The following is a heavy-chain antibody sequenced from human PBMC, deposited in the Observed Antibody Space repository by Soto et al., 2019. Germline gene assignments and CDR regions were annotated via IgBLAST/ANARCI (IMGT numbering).Heavy chain of an antibody. V-gene: IGHV4-34*01. CDR3: ARGRRYQLLGRAFDI. D-gene: IGHD2-2*01. CDR1: GGSFSGYD. CDR2: INHSGST. J-gene: IGHJ3*02. Sequence: SETLSLTCAVYGGSFSGYDWSWIRQPPGKGLEWIGEINHSGSTNYNPSLKSRVTISVDTSKNQFSLKLSSVTAADTAVYYCARGRRYQLLGRAFDIWGQGTMVTVSS.